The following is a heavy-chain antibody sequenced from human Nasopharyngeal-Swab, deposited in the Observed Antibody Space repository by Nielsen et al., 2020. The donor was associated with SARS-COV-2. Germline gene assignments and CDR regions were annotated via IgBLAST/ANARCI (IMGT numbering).Heavy chain of an antibody. CDR1: GFTFSGYW. CDR2: IKQDGSEK. J-gene: IGHJ6*02. V-gene: IGHV3-7*01. Sequence: GESLKISCAASGFTFSGYWMSWVRQAPGKGLEWVANIKQDGSEKYYVDSVKGRFTISRDNAKNSLYLQMNSLRAEDTAVYYCARDGVLYYYGMDVWGQGTTVTVSS. D-gene: IGHD6-13*01. CDR3: ARDGVLYYYGMDV.